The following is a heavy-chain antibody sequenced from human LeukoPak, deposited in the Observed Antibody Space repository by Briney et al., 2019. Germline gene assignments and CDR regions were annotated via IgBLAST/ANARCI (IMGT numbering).Heavy chain of an antibody. Sequence: PSETLSLTCAVYGGSFSGYYWSWIRQPPGKGLEWIGEINHSGSTNYNPSLKSRVTISVDTSKNQFSLKLSSVTAADTAVYYCARTDDSSGYYPDHWGQGTLVTVSS. J-gene: IGHJ4*02. CDR2: INHSGST. CDR1: GGSFSGYY. D-gene: IGHD3-22*01. V-gene: IGHV4-34*01. CDR3: ARTDDSSGYYPDH.